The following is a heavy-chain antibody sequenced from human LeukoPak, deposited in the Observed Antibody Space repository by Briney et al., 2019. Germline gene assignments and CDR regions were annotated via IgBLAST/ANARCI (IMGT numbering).Heavy chain of an antibody. CDR2: ISYDGSTK. D-gene: IGHD2-2*01. J-gene: IGHJ4*02. Sequence: GGSLRLSCAASGFTFSSYTMHWVRQAPGKGLEGAALISYDGSTKYYADSVKGRFTISRDNSKSTLYLQMNSLRTEDTAVYYCAKDFGSNCCAYLDFWGQGTLLTVSS. CDR1: GFTFSSYT. V-gene: IGHV3-30*04. CDR3: AKDFGSNCCAYLDF.